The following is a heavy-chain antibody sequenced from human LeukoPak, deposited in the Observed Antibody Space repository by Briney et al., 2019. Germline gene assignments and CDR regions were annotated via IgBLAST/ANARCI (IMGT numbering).Heavy chain of an antibody. J-gene: IGHJ4*02. CDR1: GGSISSSSYY. CDR3: ARDLGVAAAGTGGYFDY. CDR2: IYYSGST. Sequence: PSETLSLTCTVSGGSISSSSYYWGWIRQPPGKGLEWIGSIYYSGSTIYNPSLKSRFTISLDTSKNHFSLRLSSVTAADTAVYYCARDLGVAAAGTGGYFDYWGQGTLVTVSS. D-gene: IGHD6-13*01. V-gene: IGHV4-39*07.